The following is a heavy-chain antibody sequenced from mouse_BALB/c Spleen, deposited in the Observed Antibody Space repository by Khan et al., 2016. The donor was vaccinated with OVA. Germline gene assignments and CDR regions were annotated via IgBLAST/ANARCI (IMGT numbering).Heavy chain of an antibody. Sequence: VQLQQSGAELVKPGASVKLSCTASGFNIKATYMHWVKQRPEQGLEWIGRIDPANGNTKSDPQFQGKATITAATYTNTAYLQLSSLTSEDTAVYYCARDYWDEFTYWGQGTLVTVSA. J-gene: IGHJ3*01. CDR1: GFNIKATY. CDR3: ARDYWDEFTY. CDR2: IDPANGNT. D-gene: IGHD4-1*01. V-gene: IGHV14-3*02.